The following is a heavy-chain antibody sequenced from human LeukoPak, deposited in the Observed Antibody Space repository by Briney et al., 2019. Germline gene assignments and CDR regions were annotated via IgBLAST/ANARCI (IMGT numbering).Heavy chain of an antibody. Sequence: SETLSLTCTVSGGSISSYYWSWIRQPAGKGLEWIGRIYTSGSTNYNPSLKSRVTMLVDTSKNQFSLKLSSVTAADTAVYYCARDLAMVRGVINWFDPWGQGTLVTVSS. CDR3: ARDLAMVRGVINWFDP. CDR1: GGSISSYY. CDR2: IYTSGST. D-gene: IGHD3-10*01. J-gene: IGHJ5*02. V-gene: IGHV4-4*07.